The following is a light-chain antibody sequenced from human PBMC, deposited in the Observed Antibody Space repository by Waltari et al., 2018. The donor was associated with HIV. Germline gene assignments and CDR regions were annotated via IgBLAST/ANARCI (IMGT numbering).Light chain of an antibody. CDR1: SSNIGRNT. Sequence: QSELSQPPSASGTPGQRVAISCSGSSSNIGRNTVNWYQQPPGTAPKLLIYSNNPRPSGVPDRFSGSKSGTSASLAITGLQSEDEADYYCALWDDSLNGVLFGGGTKLTVL. V-gene: IGLV1-44*01. J-gene: IGLJ2*01. CDR2: SNN. CDR3: ALWDDSLNGVL.